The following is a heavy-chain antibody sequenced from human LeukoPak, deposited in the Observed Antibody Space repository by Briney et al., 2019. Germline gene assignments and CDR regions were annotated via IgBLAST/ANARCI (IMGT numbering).Heavy chain of an antibody. J-gene: IGHJ4*02. Sequence: GGSLRLSCAASGFTFSGSAMHWVRQASGKGLEWVGRIRSKANSYATAYAASVKGRFTISRDDSKNTAYQQMNSLKTEDTAVYYCTRPAGNYRDYWGQGTLVTVSS. CDR2: IRSKANSYAT. CDR3: TRPAGNYRDY. CDR1: GFTFSGSA. D-gene: IGHD4-11*01. V-gene: IGHV3-73*01.